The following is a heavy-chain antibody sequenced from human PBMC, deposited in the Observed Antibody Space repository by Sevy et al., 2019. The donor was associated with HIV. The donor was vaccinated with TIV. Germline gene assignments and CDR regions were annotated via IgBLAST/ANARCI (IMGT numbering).Heavy chain of an antibody. CDR3: ATTKDYYESSGDPFDY. Sequence: VSVKVSCKVSGYTLTKLSMHWVRQVRGKGLEWMGSFDPEDGKRIYAQKFQGRFTMTEDTSTDTGYLDLNSLRSEDSAVYFCATTKDYYESSGDPFDYWGQRTLVTVSS. V-gene: IGHV1-24*01. CDR1: GYTLTKLS. D-gene: IGHD3-22*01. J-gene: IGHJ4*02. CDR2: FDPEDGKR.